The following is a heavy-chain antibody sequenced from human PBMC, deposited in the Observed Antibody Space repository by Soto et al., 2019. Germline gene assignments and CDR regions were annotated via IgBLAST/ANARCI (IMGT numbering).Heavy chain of an antibody. CDR2: ISHLEST. Sequence: QPQLHQSGSGLVKASQTLSLTCTLSGASITYGGYSWSWIRQPPGKDLEWLGYISHLESTFYNPSFQSRLTLSIDRSKNQFSLKLASMTAADTAVYYCARGGGYDPFDYWGQGTLVTVAS. J-gene: IGHJ4*02. D-gene: IGHD5-12*01. V-gene: IGHV4-30-2*01. CDR3: ARGGGYDPFDY. CDR1: GASITYGGYS.